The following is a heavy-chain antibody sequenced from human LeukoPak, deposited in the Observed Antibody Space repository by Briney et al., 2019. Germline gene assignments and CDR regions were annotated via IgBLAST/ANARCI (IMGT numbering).Heavy chain of an antibody. CDR3: ARDLSSSGPRMSRNYYGMDV. D-gene: IGHD6-19*01. V-gene: IGHV3-21*01. CDR1: GFTFSSYS. Sequence: PGGSLRLSCAASGFTFSSYSMNWVRQAPGKGLEWVSSISSSSSYIYYADSVKGRFTISRDNAKNSLYLQMNSLRAEDTAVYYCARDLSSSGPRMSRNYYGMDVWGQGTTVTVSS. J-gene: IGHJ6*02. CDR2: ISSSSSYI.